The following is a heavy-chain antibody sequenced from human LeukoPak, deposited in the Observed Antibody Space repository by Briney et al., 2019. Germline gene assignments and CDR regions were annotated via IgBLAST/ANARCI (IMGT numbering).Heavy chain of an antibody. CDR3: TTEDHPAEDIVVVPAATRFDY. V-gene: IGHV3-15*05. J-gene: IGHJ4*02. Sequence: PGGSLRLSCAASGFTFSNAWMSWVRPAPGKGREWVGRIKSKTDCGTTEYAATVKGRFTISRDDSKNTLYLQMNSLKTEDTAVYYCTTEDHPAEDIVVVPAATRFDYWGREPWSPSPQ. D-gene: IGHD2-2*01. CDR1: GFTFSNAW. CDR2: IKSKTDCGTT.